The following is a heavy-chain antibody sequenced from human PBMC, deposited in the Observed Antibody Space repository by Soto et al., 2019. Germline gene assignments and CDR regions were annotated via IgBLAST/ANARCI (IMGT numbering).Heavy chain of an antibody. Sequence: GESLKISCLASGYSFSNFWIAWVRQMPGEGLEWLGIIYPDDSDTRYSPSFLGQVTISADKSIKTTYLQWSSLKASDTDIYFCASSVLVTSTMNYFDLWGKGPLVTVSS. J-gene: IGHJ4*02. CDR1: GYSFSNFW. CDR3: ASSVLVTSTMNYFDL. CDR2: IYPDDSDT. V-gene: IGHV5-51*01. D-gene: IGHD2-8*02.